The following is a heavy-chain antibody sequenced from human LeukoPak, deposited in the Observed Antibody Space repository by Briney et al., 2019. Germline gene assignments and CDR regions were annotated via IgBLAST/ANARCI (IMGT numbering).Heavy chain of an antibody. J-gene: IGHJ4*02. CDR2: IKQDGTEK. Sequence: GGSLRLSCAASGFTFSYYWMSWVRQAPGKGPEWVANIKQDGTEKYYVDSVKGRFTISRDNAKNSLYLQMNSLRAEDTAVYYCAGHYYDTSGYYGRDYFDYWGQGTLVTVSS. CDR1: GFTFSYYW. D-gene: IGHD3-22*01. CDR3: AGHYYDTSGYYGRDYFDY. V-gene: IGHV3-7*01.